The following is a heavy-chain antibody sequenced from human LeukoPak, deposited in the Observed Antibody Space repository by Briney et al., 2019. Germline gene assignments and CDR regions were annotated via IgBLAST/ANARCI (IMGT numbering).Heavy chain of an antibody. CDR1: GGSICSYY. J-gene: IGHJ4*02. CDR2: IYTSGRT. CDR3: AREDSGSNREFVY. D-gene: IGHD1-26*01. Sequence: PSETPSLTCTVSGGSICSYYWSWIRQPAGKGLERSGRIYTSGRTTDDASIKSRVSMAVDTSENQFSLKLSSMTAADTAVSYRAREDSGSNREFVYWGQGNLVTVSS. V-gene: IGHV4-4*07.